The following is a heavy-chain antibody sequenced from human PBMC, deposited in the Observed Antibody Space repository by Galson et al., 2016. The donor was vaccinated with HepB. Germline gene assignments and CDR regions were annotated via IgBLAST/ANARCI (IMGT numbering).Heavy chain of an antibody. CDR1: GFIFSDYY. J-gene: IGHJ3*02. CDR2: ISSSGSTI. CDR3: ARATYDAFDI. V-gene: IGHV3-11*01. Sequence: SLRLSCAASGFIFSDYYMNWIRQAPGKGLEWVSYISSSGSTIYYADSMRGRFTISRDTAKNSLYLQMNSLRAEDTAMYYCARATYDAFDIWGHGTMVTVSS.